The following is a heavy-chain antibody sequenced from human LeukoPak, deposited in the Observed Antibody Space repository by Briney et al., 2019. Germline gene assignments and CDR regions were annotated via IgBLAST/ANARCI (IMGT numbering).Heavy chain of an antibody. D-gene: IGHD3-9*01. CDR1: GGSISSGSYY. CDR3: ARVGGDTIFNYYYYYMDV. V-gene: IGHV4-61*02. Sequence: SETPSLTCTVSGGSISSGSYYWSWIRQPAGKGLEWIGRIYTSGSTNYNPSLKSRVTISVDTSKNQFSLKLSSVTAADTAVYYCARVGGDTIFNYYYYYMDVWGKGTTVTISS. J-gene: IGHJ6*03. CDR2: IYTSGST.